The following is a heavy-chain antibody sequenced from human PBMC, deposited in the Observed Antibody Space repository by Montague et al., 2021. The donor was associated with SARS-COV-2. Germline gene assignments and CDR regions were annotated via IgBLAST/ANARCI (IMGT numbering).Heavy chain of an antibody. CDR1: GFIFKTHN. V-gene: IGHV3-48*02. D-gene: IGHD3-22*01. J-gene: IGHJ3*01. CDR2: ITSSSGAS. CDR3: AREGGHYDSSGYYRDAFDL. Sequence: SLRLSCAASGFIFKTHNMNWVRQTPGKGLEWVAYITSSSGASFYADSVKGRFTISRDNAKNSLYLHMSSLRDEDTAVYYCAREGGHYDSSGYYRDAFDLWGQGTMVTVSS.